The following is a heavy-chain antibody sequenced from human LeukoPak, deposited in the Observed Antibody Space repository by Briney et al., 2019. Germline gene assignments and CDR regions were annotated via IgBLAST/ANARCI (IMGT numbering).Heavy chain of an antibody. CDR1: GGTFSSYA. Sequence: ASVKVSCKASGGTFSSYAISWVRQAPGQGLEWMGGIIPIFGTANYAQKFQGRVTITTDESTSTAYMELSSLRSEDTAVYYCATNTMVRGVIVDYWGQGTLVTVSS. D-gene: IGHD3-10*01. CDR3: ATNTMVRGVIVDY. J-gene: IGHJ4*02. CDR2: IIPIFGTA. V-gene: IGHV1-69*05.